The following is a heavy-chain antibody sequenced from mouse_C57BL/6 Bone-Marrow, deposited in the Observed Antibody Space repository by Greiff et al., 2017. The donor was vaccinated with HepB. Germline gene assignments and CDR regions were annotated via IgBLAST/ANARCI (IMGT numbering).Heavy chain of an antibody. V-gene: IGHV1-81*01. J-gene: IGHJ2*01. Sequence: QVQLQQSGAELARPGASVKLSCKASGYTFTSYGISWVKQRTGQGLEWIGEIYPRSGNTYYNEKFKGKATLTADKSSSTAYMELRSRTTEDSAVYFCARLRYGSSYEGYYWGQGTTLTVSS. CDR1: GYTFTSYG. CDR3: ARLRYGSSYEGYY. D-gene: IGHD1-1*01. CDR2: IYPRSGNT.